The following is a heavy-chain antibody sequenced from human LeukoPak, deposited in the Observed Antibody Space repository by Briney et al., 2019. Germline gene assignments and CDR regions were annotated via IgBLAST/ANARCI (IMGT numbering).Heavy chain of an antibody. J-gene: IGHJ3*02. CDR3: ARGVRTSSGYHFDAFDI. Sequence: SVKVSCKASGGTFSSYAISWVRQAPGRGLEWMGGIIPIFGTANYAQKFQGRVTITTDESTSTAYMELSSLRSEDTAVYYCARGVRTSSGYHFDAFDIWGQGTMVTVSS. D-gene: IGHD6-13*01. V-gene: IGHV1-69*05. CDR2: IIPIFGTA. CDR1: GGTFSSYA.